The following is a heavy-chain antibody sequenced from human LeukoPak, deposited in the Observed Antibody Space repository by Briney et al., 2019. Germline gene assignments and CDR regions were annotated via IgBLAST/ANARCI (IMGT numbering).Heavy chain of an antibody. CDR3: ARAPIYGSGSYYYYYYYMDV. CDR1: GFTFSSYS. V-gene: IGHV3-21*01. CDR2: ISSSSSYI. D-gene: IGHD3-10*01. Sequence: GGSLRLSCAASGFTFSSYSMNWVRQAPGKGLEWVSSISSSSSYIYYADSVKGRFTIFRDNAKNSLYLQMNSLRAEDTAVYYCARAPIYGSGSYYYYYYYMDVWGKGTTVTVSS. J-gene: IGHJ6*03.